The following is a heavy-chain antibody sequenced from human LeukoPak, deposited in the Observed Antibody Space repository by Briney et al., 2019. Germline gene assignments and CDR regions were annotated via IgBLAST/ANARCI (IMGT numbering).Heavy chain of an antibody. V-gene: IGHV4-61*01. CDR3: ARADTFYYYGMDV. D-gene: IGHD3-16*01. J-gene: IGHJ6*02. CDR1: GGSISSSSYY. CDR2: IYYSGST. Sequence: PSETLSLTCTVSGGSISSSSYYWSWIRQPPGKGLEWIGYIYYSGSTNYNPSLKSRVTISVDTSKNQFSLKLSSVTAADTAVYYCARADTFYYYGMDVWGQGTTVTVSS.